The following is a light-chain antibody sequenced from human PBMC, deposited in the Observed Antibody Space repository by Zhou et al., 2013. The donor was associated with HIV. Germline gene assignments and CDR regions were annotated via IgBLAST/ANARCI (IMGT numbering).Light chain of an antibody. V-gene: IGKV1-39*01. J-gene: IGKJ1*01. CDR1: QSIDNY. CDR3: QHSHFDPWT. Sequence: DIQMTQSPSSLSAYVGDRVSITCRASQSIDNYLNWYQQKPGKAPKVLIYGASTLQSGVPSRFSGSGYGTDFTLTISGLQIEDFATYICQHSHFDPWTFGHGTKVEIK. CDR2: GAS.